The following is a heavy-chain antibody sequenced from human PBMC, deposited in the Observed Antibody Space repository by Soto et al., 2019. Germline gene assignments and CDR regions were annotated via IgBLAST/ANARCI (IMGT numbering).Heavy chain of an antibody. D-gene: IGHD2-2*01. J-gene: IGHJ2*01. V-gene: IGHV1-18*04. Sequence: QVQLVQSGAEVKKPGASVKVSCKASGYTFTSYGISWVRQAPGQGLEWMGWISAYNGNTNYAQKLQGRVTMTTNTSTRTAYMELRSLRSYDTAVYYCARIVPDIVVVPAAHWYFDLWGRGTLVTVSS. CDR3: ARIVPDIVVVPAAHWYFDL. CDR1: GYTFTSYG. CDR2: ISAYNGNT.